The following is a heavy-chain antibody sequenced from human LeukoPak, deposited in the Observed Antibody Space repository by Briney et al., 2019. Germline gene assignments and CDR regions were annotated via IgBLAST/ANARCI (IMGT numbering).Heavy chain of an antibody. CDR2: INHSGST. V-gene: IGHV4-34*01. CDR1: GGSFSGYY. CDR3: ARAPLNLIQLWPQYYFDY. Sequence: MSSETLSLTCAVYGGSFSGYYWSWIRQPPGKGLEWIGEINHSGSTNYNPSLKSRVTISVDTSKNQFSLKLSSVTAADTAVYYCARAPLNLIQLWPQYYFDYWGRGTLVTVSS. D-gene: IGHD5-18*01. J-gene: IGHJ4*02.